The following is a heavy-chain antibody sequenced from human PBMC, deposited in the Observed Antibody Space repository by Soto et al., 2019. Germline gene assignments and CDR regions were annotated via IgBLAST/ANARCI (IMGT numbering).Heavy chain of an antibody. CDR1: GFTLSTYA. Sequence: PGRSLRLSCAASGFTLSTYAMRWVRQPPGQGLEWVSAIRGGAESTYYGDSVKGRFTISSYNSASTLVLLINSLRPEDTAVYSCAKGGPLTALTPRGDAFDIWGQGTMGTVSS. CDR2: IRGGAEST. V-gene: IGHV3-23*01. CDR3: AKGGPLTALTPRGDAFDI. J-gene: IGHJ3*02. D-gene: IGHD2-21*02.